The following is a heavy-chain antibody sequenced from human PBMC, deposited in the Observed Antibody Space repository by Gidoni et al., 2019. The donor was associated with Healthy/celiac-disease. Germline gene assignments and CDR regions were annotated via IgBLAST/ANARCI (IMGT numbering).Heavy chain of an antibody. D-gene: IGHD2-21*02. J-gene: IGHJ4*02. CDR3: ARERSVAYCGGDCYSGYFDD. CDR2: ISSGTSYI. V-gene: IGHV3-21*01. Sequence: GGSLRLSCAASGFTFSSYSMNWVRQAPGKGLEWVSSISSGTSYIYYADSVKGRFTISRDNAKNSLSLQMNSLRAEDTAVYYCARERSVAYCGGDCYSGYFDDWGQGTLVTVSS. CDR1: GFTFSSYS.